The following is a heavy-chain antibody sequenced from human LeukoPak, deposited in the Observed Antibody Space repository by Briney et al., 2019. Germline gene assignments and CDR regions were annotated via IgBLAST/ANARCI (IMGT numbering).Heavy chain of an antibody. J-gene: IGHJ4*02. V-gene: IGHV3-7*04. CDR3: ARGDDFSGDY. CDR1: GFTFSTDW. D-gene: IGHD2-21*02. Sequence: VGSPRLSCTTSGFTFSTDWMSWVRHTPGEGLEWVANIQPDGHEKYHVGSVTGRFTIPRDNAKNSLYLQMNSLRVEDTAVYYCARGDDFSGDYWGQGTLVTVSS. CDR2: IQPDGHEK.